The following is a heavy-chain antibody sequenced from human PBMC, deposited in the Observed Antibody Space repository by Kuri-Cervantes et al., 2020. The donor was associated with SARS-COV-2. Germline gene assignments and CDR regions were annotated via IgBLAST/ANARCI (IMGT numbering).Heavy chain of an antibody. Sequence: ESLKISCVASGFTFSNHAMNWVRQAPGKGLEWIGYIYYSGSTNYNPSLKSRVTISVDTSKNQFSLKLSSVTAADTAVYYCARHSEYGDYVPPGGAFDIWGQGTMVTVSS. CDR2: IYYSGST. V-gene: IGHV4-59*11. CDR1: GFTFSNHA. CDR3: ARHSEYGDYVPPGGAFDI. J-gene: IGHJ3*02. D-gene: IGHD4-17*01.